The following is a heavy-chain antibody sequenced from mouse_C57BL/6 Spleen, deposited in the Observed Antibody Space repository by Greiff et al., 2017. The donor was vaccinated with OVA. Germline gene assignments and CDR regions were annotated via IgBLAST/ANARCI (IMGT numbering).Heavy chain of an antibody. V-gene: IGHV1-52*01. CDR2: IDPSDSET. CDR3: ARNYDYDVDFDY. Sequence: QVQLQQPGAELVRPGSSVKLSCKASGYTFTSYWMHWVKQRPIQGLEWIGNIDPSDSETHYNQKFKDKATLTVDKSSSTAYMQLSSLTSEDSAVYYCARNYDYDVDFDYWGQGTTRTVSS. J-gene: IGHJ2*01. D-gene: IGHD2-4*01. CDR1: GYTFTSYW.